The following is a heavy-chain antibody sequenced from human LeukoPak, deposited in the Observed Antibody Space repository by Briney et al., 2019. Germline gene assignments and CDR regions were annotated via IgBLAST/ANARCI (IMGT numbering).Heavy chain of an antibody. CDR1: GFTFSSYG. J-gene: IGHJ4*02. CDR2: IRYDGSNK. V-gene: IGHV3-30*02. D-gene: IGHD6-13*01. CDR3: ARRSDSSRDQYYFDY. Sequence: PGGSLRLSCAASGFTFSSYGMHWVRQAPGKGLEWVAFIRYDGSNKYYADSVKGRFTISRDNAKNSLYLQMNSLRAEDTALYYCARRSDSSRDQYYFDYWGQGTLVTVSS.